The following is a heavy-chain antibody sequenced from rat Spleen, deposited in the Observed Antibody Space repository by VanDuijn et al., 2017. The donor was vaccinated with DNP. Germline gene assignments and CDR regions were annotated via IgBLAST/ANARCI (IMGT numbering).Heavy chain of an antibody. CDR3: ARRAPTRDYAMDA. CDR1: GFTFSDYY. CDR2: ISHDGGST. J-gene: IGHJ4*01. Sequence: EVQLVESGGGLVQPGRSLKLSCAASGFTFSDYYMAWVRQAPTKGLEWVAYISHDGGSTNYGDSVKGRFTISRDNTENTVYLQMNNLRSDDSAVYYCARRAPTRDYAMDAWGQGTSVTVSS. V-gene: IGHV5-22*01. D-gene: IGHD1-4*01.